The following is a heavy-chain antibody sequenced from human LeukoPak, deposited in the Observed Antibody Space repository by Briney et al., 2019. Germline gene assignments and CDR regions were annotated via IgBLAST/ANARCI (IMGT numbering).Heavy chain of an antibody. J-gene: IGHJ4*02. CDR2: IYTSGST. Sequence: SETLSLTCTVSGGSISSYYWSWIRQPAGKGLEWIGRIYTSGSTNYNPSLKSRVTMSVDTSKNQFSLKLSSVTAADTAVYFCASYILTGYLFDYWGQGTLVTVSS. CDR1: GGSISSYY. D-gene: IGHD3-9*01. CDR3: ASYILTGYLFDY. V-gene: IGHV4-4*07.